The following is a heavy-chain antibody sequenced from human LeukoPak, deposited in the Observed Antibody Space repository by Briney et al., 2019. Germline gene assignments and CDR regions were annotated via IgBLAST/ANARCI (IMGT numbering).Heavy chain of an antibody. V-gene: IGHV1-2*02. Sequence: ASVKVSCKASGYNFTDYYIHWVRQAPGQGLEWMGWINPKSGGTNYGQKLRGRVTMTRDTSISTAYMELSGLRSEDAAVYYCATPSDLGARPTPFDYWGQGTLVTVSS. CDR2: INPKSGGT. J-gene: IGHJ4*02. CDR3: ATPSDLGARPTPFDY. D-gene: IGHD1-26*01. CDR1: GYNFTDYY.